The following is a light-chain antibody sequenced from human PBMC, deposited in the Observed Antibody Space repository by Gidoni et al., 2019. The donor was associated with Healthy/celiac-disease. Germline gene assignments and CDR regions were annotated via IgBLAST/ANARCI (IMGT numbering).Light chain of an antibody. CDR2: GAS. CDR1: QSVSSSY. CDR3: QQYGSSPFT. J-gene: IGKJ3*01. V-gene: IGKV3-20*01. Sequence: EIVLTQSPGTLSLSPGVRATLSCRASQSVSSSYLAWYQQKPGQAPRLLIYGASSRATGIPDRFSGSGSGTDFTLTISRLEPEDFAVYYCQQYGSSPFTFGPGTKVDTK.